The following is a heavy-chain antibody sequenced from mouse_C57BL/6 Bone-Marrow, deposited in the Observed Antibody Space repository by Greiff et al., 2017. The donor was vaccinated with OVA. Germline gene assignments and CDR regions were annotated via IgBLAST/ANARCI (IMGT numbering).Heavy chain of an antibody. J-gene: IGHJ1*03. CDR1: GYTFTSYW. Sequence: QVQLQQPGAELVKPGASVKVSCKASGYTFTSYWMHWVKQRPGQGLEWIGRIHPSDSDTNYNQKFKGKATLTVDKSSSTAYMQLSSLTSAESSVYDCGVGRNYSSGVWGTGTTVTVSS. CDR3: GVGRNYSSGV. V-gene: IGHV1-74*01. CDR2: IHPSDSDT. D-gene: IGHD1-1*01.